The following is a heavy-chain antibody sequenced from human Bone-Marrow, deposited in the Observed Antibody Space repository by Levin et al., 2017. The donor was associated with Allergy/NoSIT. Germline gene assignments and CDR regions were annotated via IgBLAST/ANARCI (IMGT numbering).Heavy chain of an antibody. CDR3: AKGDSYDGVVVH. J-gene: IGHJ4*02. Sequence: ASVKVSCKASGYTFTAYYMHWVRQAPGQGLEWMGWVNPNRGDTHSTQRFQGRVTMTRDTSISTAYMELSGLESDDTAVYYCAKGDSYDGVVVHWGQGTLVIVSS. CDR2: VNPNRGDT. D-gene: IGHD3-22*01. V-gene: IGHV1-2*02. CDR1: GYTFTAYY.